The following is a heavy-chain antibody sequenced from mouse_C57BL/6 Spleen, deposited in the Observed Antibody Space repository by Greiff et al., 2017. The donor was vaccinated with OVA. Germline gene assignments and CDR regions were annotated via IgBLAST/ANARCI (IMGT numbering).Heavy chain of an antibody. J-gene: IGHJ4*01. Sequence: VQLQQPGAELVKPGASVKMSCKASGYTFTSYWITWVKQRPGQGLEWIGDIYPGSGSTNYNEKFKSKATLTVDTASSTAYMQLSSLTTEDSAVYYGARRFYGSSYGAMDDWGQGTSVTVSS. CDR2: IYPGSGST. CDR3: ARRFYGSSYGAMDD. V-gene: IGHV1-55*01. CDR1: GYTFTSYW. D-gene: IGHD1-1*01.